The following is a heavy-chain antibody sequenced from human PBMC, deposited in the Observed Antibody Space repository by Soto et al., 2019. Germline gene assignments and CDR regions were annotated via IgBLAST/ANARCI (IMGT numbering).Heavy chain of an antibody. CDR3: ARTTAAIHLNY. V-gene: IGHV4-34*01. CDR1: GGSLSGNY. CDR2: THHSGST. Sequence: SETLSLTCAVYGGSLSGNYWGWIRQPPGKGLEWIGETHHSGSTAYNPSLKSRVTISVDTSRNQFSLKLNSVTAADTAVYYCARTTAAIHLNYWSQGTLDTVSS. D-gene: IGHD2-21*02. J-gene: IGHJ4*02.